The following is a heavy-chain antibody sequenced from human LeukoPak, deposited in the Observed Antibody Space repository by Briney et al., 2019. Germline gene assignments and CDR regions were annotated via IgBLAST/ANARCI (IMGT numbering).Heavy chain of an antibody. J-gene: IGHJ3*02. CDR1: GGSISSSNW. D-gene: IGHD5-12*01. CDR3: ARGRRSGYADDAFDI. Sequence: TSETLSLTCAVSGGSISSSNWWSWVRQPPGKGLEWIGEIYHSGSTNYNPSLKSRVTMSVDTSKNQFPLKLSSVTAADTAVYYCARGRRSGYADDAFDIWGQGTMVTASS. CDR2: IYHSGST. V-gene: IGHV4-4*02.